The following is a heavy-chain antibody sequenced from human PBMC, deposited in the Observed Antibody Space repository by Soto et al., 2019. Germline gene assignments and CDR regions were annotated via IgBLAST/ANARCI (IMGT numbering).Heavy chain of an antibody. CDR1: GFTFSSYS. V-gene: IGHV3-21*01. J-gene: IGHJ4*02. Sequence: PGGSLRLSCAASGFTFSSYSMNWVRQAPGKGLEWVSSISSSSSYIYYADSVKGRFTISRDNAKNSLYLQMNSLRAEDTAVYYCARELALWFGQASGYWGQGTLVTVSS. CDR3: ARELALWFGQASGY. D-gene: IGHD3-10*01. CDR2: ISSSSSYI.